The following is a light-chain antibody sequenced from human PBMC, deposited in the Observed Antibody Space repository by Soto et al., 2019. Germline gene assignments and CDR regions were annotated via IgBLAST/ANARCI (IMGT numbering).Light chain of an antibody. CDR1: SSDVGGYNY. CDR2: EVS. V-gene: IGLV2-8*01. CDR3: NSYADSKNLFV. Sequence: QSVLTQPPSASGSPGQSVTISCTGTSSDVGGYNYVSWYQQHPGKAPKLMIYEVSKRPSGVPDRFSGSKSGNTASLTVSGLQAEDEADYSCNSYADSKNLFVFGTGTKVTVL. J-gene: IGLJ1*01.